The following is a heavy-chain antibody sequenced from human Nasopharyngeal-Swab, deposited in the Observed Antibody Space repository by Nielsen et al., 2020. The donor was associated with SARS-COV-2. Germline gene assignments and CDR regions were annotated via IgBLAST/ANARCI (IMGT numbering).Heavy chain of an antibody. CDR2: IGTAGDT. V-gene: IGHV3-13*01. Sequence: GGSLRLSCAASGFTFSSYDMHWVRQATGKGLEWVSAIGTAGDTYYPGSVKGRFTISRENAKNSLYLQMNSLRAGDTAVYYCARDQGYSYGFRSAFDIWGQGTMVTVSS. CDR3: ARDQGYSYGFRSAFDI. D-gene: IGHD5-18*01. CDR1: GFTFSSYD. J-gene: IGHJ3*02.